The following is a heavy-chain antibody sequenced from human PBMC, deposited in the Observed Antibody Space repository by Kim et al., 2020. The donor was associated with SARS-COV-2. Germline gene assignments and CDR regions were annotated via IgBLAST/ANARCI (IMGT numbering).Heavy chain of an antibody. CDR1: GYSFTSYW. D-gene: IGHD4-17*01. J-gene: IGHJ6*02. CDR3: ARWGTVTTGESLYGMDV. V-gene: IGHV5-51*01. CDR2: IYPGDSDT. Sequence: GESLKISCKGSGYSFTSYWIGWVRQMPGKGLEWMGIIYPGDSDTRYSPSFQGQVTISADKSISTAYLQWSSLKASDTAMYYCARWGTVTTGESLYGMDVWGQGTTVTVSS.